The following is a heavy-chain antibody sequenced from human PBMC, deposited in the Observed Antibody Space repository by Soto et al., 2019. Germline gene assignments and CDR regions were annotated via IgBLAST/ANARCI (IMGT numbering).Heavy chain of an antibody. CDR1: GFTFSSYG. V-gene: IGHV3-30*18. D-gene: IGHD2-21*02. Sequence: HPGGSLRLSCAASGFTFSSYGMHWVRQAPGKGLEWVAVISYDGSNKYYADSVKGRFTISRDNSKNTLYLQMNSLRAEDTAVYYCAKEPQEGIVVVTATDYWGQGTLVTVSS. CDR3: AKEPQEGIVVVTATDY. CDR2: ISYDGSNK. J-gene: IGHJ4*02.